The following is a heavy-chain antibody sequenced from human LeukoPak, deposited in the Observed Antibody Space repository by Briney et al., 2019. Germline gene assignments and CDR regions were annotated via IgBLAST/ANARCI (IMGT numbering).Heavy chain of an antibody. CDR1: GGSISSYY. CDR3: AGSDGSLSHAFDI. V-gene: IGHV4-59*06. Sequence: SETLSLTCTVSGGSISSYYWSWIRQAPGKGLEWIGYIYYSGSTYYNPSLKSRVTISVDTSKNQFSLKLSSVTAADTAVYYCAGSDGSLSHAFDIWGQGTMVTVSS. J-gene: IGHJ3*02. D-gene: IGHD2-15*01. CDR2: IYYSGST.